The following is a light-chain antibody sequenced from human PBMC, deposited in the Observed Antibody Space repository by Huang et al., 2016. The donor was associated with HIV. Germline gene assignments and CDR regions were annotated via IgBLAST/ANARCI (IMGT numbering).Light chain of an antibody. CDR2: DAS. CDR3: QQRSNWPPT. CDR1: QSVNSS. J-gene: IGKJ4*01. Sequence: EIVLTQSPATLSLSPGERATLSCRASQSVNSSLAWYQQKPGQAPRLLIYDASNRATGIPARFSGSGSGTDFTLTISSLEPEDFAVYYCQQRSNWPPTFGGGTKVEIK. V-gene: IGKV3-11*01.